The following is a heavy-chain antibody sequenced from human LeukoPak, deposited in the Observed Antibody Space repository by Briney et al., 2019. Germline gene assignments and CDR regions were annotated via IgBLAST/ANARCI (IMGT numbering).Heavy chain of an antibody. Sequence: SETLSLTCTVSGGSISSSSDYWGWIRQPPGKGLEWIGSIYYSGSTYYDPSLKSRVTISVDTSKNQFSLKLSSVTAADTAVYSCARHSFSSGWKSFDYWGQGTLVTVSS. CDR3: ARHSFSSGWKSFDY. V-gene: IGHV4-39*01. CDR1: GGSISSSSDY. CDR2: IYYSGST. J-gene: IGHJ4*02. D-gene: IGHD6-19*01.